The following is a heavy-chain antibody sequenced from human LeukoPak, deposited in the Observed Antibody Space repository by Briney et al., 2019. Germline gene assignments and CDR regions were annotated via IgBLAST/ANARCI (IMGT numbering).Heavy chain of an antibody. CDR3: AGGVGLRDVSCFDY. Sequence: GGPLRLSCAASGFTFNNYAMNWVRQAPGKGLEWVSRISGSGARSYYADSVKGRLTISRDNSKNTLYLQMRSLRTEDTAVYYCAGGVGLRDVSCFDYWGQGTLVTVSS. CDR2: ISGSGARS. J-gene: IGHJ4*02. CDR1: GFTFNNYA. D-gene: IGHD3-16*01. V-gene: IGHV3-23*01.